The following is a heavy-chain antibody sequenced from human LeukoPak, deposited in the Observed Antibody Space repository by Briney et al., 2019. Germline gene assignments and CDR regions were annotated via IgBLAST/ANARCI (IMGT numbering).Heavy chain of an antibody. V-gene: IGHV4-59*08. CDR3: ARHTYTYAKYYYYMDV. J-gene: IGHJ6*03. Sequence: SETLSLTCTVSGGSIGTSYWSWIRQPPGKGLEWIGYVSYSGNTNYNPSLKSRVTVSVDSSKNQFSLKLSSVTAADTALYYCARHTYTYAKYYYYMDVWGKGTTVTVSS. D-gene: IGHD5-18*01. CDR2: VSYSGNT. CDR1: GGSIGTSY.